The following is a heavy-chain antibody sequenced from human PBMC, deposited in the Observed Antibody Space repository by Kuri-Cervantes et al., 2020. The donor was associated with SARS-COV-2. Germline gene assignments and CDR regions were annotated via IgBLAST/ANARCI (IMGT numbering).Heavy chain of an antibody. D-gene: IGHD6-19*01. Sequence: ASVKVSCKASGYTFTSYDINWVRQATGQGLEWMGWMNPNSGNTDYAQKFRVRVTMTRDTSTSTVYMELSSLRSEDTAVYYWARDRQSPSSGWHTLSGAYYYYGMDVLGQGTMVTVSS. CDR1: GYTFTSYD. CDR2: MNPNSGNT. CDR3: ARDRQSPSSGWHTLSGAYYYYGMDV. V-gene: IGHV1-8*01. J-gene: IGHJ6*02.